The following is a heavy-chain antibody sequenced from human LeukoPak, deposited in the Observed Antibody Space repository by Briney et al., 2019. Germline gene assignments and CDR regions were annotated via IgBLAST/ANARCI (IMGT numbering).Heavy chain of an antibody. J-gene: IGHJ6*02. CDR2: IVPVSGGT. D-gene: IGHD6-13*01. Sequence: ASVKVSSKASGYTFINYYMHWVRQPPGQGREWRGIIVPVSGGTTYAQKLQGRVTLTRDTSPRTDYMGQSSLRSQSTGMCYCATWRSSSSPLPDRAVWRQGPKVGVS. V-gene: IGHV1-46*04. CDR3: ATWRSSSSPLPDRAV. CDR1: GYTFINYY.